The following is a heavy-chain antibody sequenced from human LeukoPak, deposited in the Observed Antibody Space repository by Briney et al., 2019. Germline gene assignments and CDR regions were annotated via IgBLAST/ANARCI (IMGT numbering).Heavy chain of an antibody. CDR3: ARLGVVTATLDP. J-gene: IGHJ5*02. Sequence: SETLSLTCTVSGGSISSYYWSWIRQPAGKGLEWIGRIYTSGSTNYNPSLKSRVTLSVDTSRNLVSLKLSSVTAADTAVYYCARLGVVTATLDPWGQGTLVTVSS. D-gene: IGHD4-23*01. V-gene: IGHV4-4*07. CDR2: IYTSGST. CDR1: GGSISSYY.